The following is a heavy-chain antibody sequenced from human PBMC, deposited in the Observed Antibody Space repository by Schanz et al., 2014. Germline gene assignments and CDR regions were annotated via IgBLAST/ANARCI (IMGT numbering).Heavy chain of an antibody. CDR2: FIVDSGNT. CDR1: GYTFSNCA. V-gene: IGHV3-23*01. D-gene: IGHD6-19*01. CDR3: AKLSSSGRLAGYFDY. Sequence: EVQLLESGGGLVRPGGSLRLSCAASGYTFSNCAMSWVRQAPGKGLEWVSGFIVDSGNTYYAGSVKGRFSISRDYSKNTLYLQMSSLRAEDTAIYYCAKLSSSGRLAGYFDYWGQGALVTVSS. J-gene: IGHJ4*02.